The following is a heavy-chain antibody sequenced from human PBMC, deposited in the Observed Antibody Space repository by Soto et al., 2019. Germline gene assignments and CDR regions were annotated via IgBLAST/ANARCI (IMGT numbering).Heavy chain of an antibody. Sequence: SGGSLRLSCAASGFTFSSYGMHWVRQAPGKGLEWVAVISYDGTNKYYADSVKGRFTIFRDNSKNTLYLQMNSLRVEDTAVYYCAKGPKRGWLYNWFDPWGQGTLVTVSS. J-gene: IGHJ5*02. CDR1: GFTFSSYG. CDR3: AKGPKRGWLYNWFDP. V-gene: IGHV3-30*18. D-gene: IGHD6-19*01. CDR2: ISYDGTNK.